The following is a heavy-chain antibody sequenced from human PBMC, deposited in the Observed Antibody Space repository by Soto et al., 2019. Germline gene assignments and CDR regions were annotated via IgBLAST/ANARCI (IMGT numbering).Heavy chain of an antibody. CDR2: MNPNSGNT. Sequence: ASVKVSCKASGYTLTSYDINWGRQATGQGLEWMGWMNPNSGNTGYAQKFQGRVTMTRNTTISTAYMELSSLRSEDTAVYYCARQYYYGSAFYYYIDVWGKGTTVTVSS. D-gene: IGHD3-10*01. CDR1: GYTLTSYD. CDR3: ARQYYYGSAFYYYIDV. V-gene: IGHV1-8*01. J-gene: IGHJ6*03.